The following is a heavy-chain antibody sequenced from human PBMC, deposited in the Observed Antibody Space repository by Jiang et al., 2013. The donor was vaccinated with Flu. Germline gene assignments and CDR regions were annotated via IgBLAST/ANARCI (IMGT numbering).Heavy chain of an antibody. CDR2: INAGDGNT. CDR1: GYTFTSYA. CDR3: ARDPQAGSMIVVRRGMDV. D-gene: IGHD3-22*01. J-gene: IGHJ6*04. Sequence: SGAEVKKPGASVKVSCKASGYTFTSYAMHWVRQAPGQRLEWMGWINAGDGNTKYSQKFQGRVTITRDTSASTAYMELSSLRSEDTAVYYCARDPQAGSMIVVRRGMDVWGKGTTVTVSS. V-gene: IGHV1-3*01.